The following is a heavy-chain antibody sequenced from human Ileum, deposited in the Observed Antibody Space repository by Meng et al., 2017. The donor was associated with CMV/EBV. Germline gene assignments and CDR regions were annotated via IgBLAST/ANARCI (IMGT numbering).Heavy chain of an antibody. CDR1: ASPITTGNW. J-gene: IGHJ4*02. D-gene: IGHD1/OR15-1a*01. V-gene: IGHV4-28*01. CDR3: ASIAAREHVLY. Sequence: CAGSASPITTGNWWGWIRKPPGKGLEWLEYVFYTGNTHYNSSLKSRVSMSVDASKNQFSLNLSSVTAVDTAVYYCASIAAREHVLYWGPGTLVTVSS. CDR2: VFYTGNT.